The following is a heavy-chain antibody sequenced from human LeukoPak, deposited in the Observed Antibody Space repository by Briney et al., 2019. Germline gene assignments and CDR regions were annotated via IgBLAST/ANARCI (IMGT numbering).Heavy chain of an antibody. Sequence: GSLRLSCAASGFTFSSYAMSWVRQAPGKGLEWVSSISSSSSYIYYADSVKGRFTISRDNAKNSLYLQMNSLRAEDTAVYYCARVGDSSGYFFDYWGQGTLVTVSS. D-gene: IGHD3-22*01. J-gene: IGHJ4*02. V-gene: IGHV3-21*01. CDR3: ARVGDSSGYFFDY. CDR2: ISSSSSYI. CDR1: GFTFSSYA.